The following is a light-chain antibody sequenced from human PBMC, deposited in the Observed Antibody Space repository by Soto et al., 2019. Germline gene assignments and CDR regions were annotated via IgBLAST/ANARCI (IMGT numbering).Light chain of an antibody. CDR3: QHFVNSLTWT. Sequence: EIVLTQSPGTLSLSPGERATISCRASQSVSSTYLIWYQQKPGQAHRLLIYGASSRATGVPDRFSGGGSGTDFTLTISRLAPEHFAVYYCQHFVNSLTWTFGQGTQVEIK. CDR2: GAS. CDR1: QSVSSTY. V-gene: IGKV3-20*01. J-gene: IGKJ1*01.